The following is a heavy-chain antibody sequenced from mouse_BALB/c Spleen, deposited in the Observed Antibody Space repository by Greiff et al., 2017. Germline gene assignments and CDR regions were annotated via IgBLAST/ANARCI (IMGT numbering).Heavy chain of an antibody. D-gene: IGHD1-1*01. V-gene: IGHV1-69*02. Sequence: QVQLQQPGAELVRPGASVKLSCKASGYTFTSYWINWVKQRPGQGLEWIGNIYPSDSSTNYNQKFKDKATLTVDKSSSTAYMQLSSPTSEDSAVYYCTRGYGSSDYWGQGTTLTVSS. CDR1: GYTFTSYW. J-gene: IGHJ2*01. CDR2: IYPSDSST. CDR3: TRGYGSSDY.